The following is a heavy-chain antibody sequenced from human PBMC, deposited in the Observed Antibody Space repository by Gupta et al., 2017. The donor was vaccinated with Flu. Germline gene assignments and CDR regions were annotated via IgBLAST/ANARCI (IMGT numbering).Heavy chain of an antibody. CDR1: GIIFRSYS. Sequence: DVQLAEFGGGLVQPGGSVRLSCAASGIIFRSYSINWVRQAPGKGLQGVSYISTNSKTIYDADSVKGRFTISRDNAQNSLYLQMNSLSDEDTAVYYCARVGGSYQIDYWGQGTLVIVSS. J-gene: IGHJ4*02. CDR3: ARVGGSYQIDY. V-gene: IGHV3-48*02. CDR2: ISTNSKTI. D-gene: IGHD1-26*01.